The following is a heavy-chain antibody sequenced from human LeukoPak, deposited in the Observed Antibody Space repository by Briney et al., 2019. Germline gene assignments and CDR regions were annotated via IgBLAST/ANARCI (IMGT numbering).Heavy chain of an antibody. CDR1: GFTFSSFP. V-gene: IGHV3-23*01. CDR3: AKDLAGCSDS. Sequence: GGSLRLSCAASGFTFSSFPMTWVRLAPGKGLEWVSTISGSGGSTYYAESVKGRFTISRDNSKNTLYLQMNSLRGEDTALYYCAKDLAGCSDSWGQGALVTVSS. D-gene: IGHD2-8*01. CDR2: ISGSGGST. J-gene: IGHJ4*02.